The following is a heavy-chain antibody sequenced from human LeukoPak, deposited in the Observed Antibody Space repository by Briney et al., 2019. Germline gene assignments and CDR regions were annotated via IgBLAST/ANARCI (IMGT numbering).Heavy chain of an antibody. V-gene: IGHV1-46*01. J-gene: IGHJ4*02. CDR2: INPSGGST. D-gene: IGHD3-22*01. CDR3: ARGSYYDSSGYYPHYFDY. Sequence: ASVKVSCKASGGTFSSYAISWVRQAPGQGLEWMGIINPSGGSTSYGQKFQGRVTMTRDTSTSTVYMDLSSLRSEDTAVYYCARGSYYDSSGYYPHYFDYWGQGTLVTVSS. CDR1: GGTFSSYA.